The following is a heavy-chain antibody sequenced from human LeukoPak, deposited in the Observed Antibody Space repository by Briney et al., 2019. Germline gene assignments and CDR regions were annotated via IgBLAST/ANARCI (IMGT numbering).Heavy chain of an antibody. D-gene: IGHD3-22*01. J-gene: IGHJ4*02. CDR2: INHSGST. CDR1: GGSFSGYY. Sequence: SSETLSLTCAVYGGSFSGYYWSWIRQPPGKGLEWIGEINHSGSTNYNPSLKSRVTISVDTSKNQFSLKLSSVTAADTAVYYCASSDPSLIAFDYWGQGTLVTVSS. CDR3: ASSDPSLIAFDY. V-gene: IGHV4-34*01.